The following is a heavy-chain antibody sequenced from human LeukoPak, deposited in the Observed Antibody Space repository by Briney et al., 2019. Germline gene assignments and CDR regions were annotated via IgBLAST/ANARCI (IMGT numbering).Heavy chain of an antibody. J-gene: IGHJ4*02. CDR2: INHSGST. D-gene: IGHD4-17*01. CDR1: GGSFSGYY. CDR3: ARDYSDGVLYFDF. V-gene: IGHV4-34*01. Sequence: SETLSLTCAVYGGSFSGYYWSWIRQPPGKGLEWIGEINHSGSTNYNPSLKSRVTISVDTSKNQFSLKLTSVTAADTAVYYCARDYSDGVLYFDFWGQGSLVIVSS.